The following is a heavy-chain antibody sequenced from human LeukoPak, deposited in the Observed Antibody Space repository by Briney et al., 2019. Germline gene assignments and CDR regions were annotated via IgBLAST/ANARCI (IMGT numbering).Heavy chain of an antibody. CDR2: INHSGST. D-gene: IGHD6-13*01. CDR3: AREVAENSAADPRYYYYYMDV. CDR1: GGSFSGYY. J-gene: IGHJ6*03. V-gene: IGHV4-34*01. Sequence: SETLSLTCAVYGGSFSGYYWSWIRQPPGKGLEWIGEINHSGSTNYNPSLKSRVTISVDTSKNQFSLKLSSVTAADTAVYYCAREVAENSAADPRYYYYYMDVWGKGTTVTVSS.